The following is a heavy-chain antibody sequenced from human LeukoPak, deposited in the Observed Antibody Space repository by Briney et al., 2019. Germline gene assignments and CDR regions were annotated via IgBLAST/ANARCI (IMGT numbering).Heavy chain of an antibody. V-gene: IGHV3-53*01. CDR1: GFTVSSNY. CDR2: IYSGGST. D-gene: IGHD2-2*01. CDR3: VKHSAPVLAAARFDY. Sequence: GGSLRLSCAASGFTVSSNYMSWVRQAPGKGLEWVSVIYSGGSTYYADSVKGRFTISRDNSKNTLYLQMNSLRAEDTALYYCVKHSAPVLAAARFDYWGQGNLVTVSS. J-gene: IGHJ4*02.